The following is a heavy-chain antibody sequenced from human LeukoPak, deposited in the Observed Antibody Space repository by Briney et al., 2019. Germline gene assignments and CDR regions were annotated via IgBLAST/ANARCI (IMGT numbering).Heavy chain of an antibody. V-gene: IGHV4-4*02. CDR2: IYHSGST. D-gene: IGHD3-22*01. CDR3: AKVGYYYDSSGAFDY. J-gene: IGHJ4*02. Sequence: PSETLSLTCAVSGGSISSSNWWSWVRQPPGKGLEWIGEIYHSGSTNYNPSLKSRVTISVDKSKNQFSLKLSSVTAADTAVYYCAKVGYYYDSSGAFDYWGQGTLVTVSS. CDR1: GGSISSSNW.